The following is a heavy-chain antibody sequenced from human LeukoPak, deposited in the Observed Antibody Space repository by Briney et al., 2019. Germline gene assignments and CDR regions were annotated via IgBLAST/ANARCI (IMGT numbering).Heavy chain of an antibody. CDR3: ARGGSSWSQSYFDY. D-gene: IGHD6-13*01. CDR2: VNHSGRT. J-gene: IGHJ4*02. Sequence: SETLSLTCAVYGGSFSDYWWTWIRQSPGKGLEWVGEVNHSGRTNYNPSLKSRVSISVDRSKKQFSLKLTSVTAADTAVYYCARGGSSWSQSYFDYWGQGTLVTVSS. CDR1: GGSFSDYW. V-gene: IGHV4-34*01.